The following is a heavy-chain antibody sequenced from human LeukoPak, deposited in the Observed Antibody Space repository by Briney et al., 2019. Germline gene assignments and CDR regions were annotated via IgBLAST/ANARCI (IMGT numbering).Heavy chain of an antibody. V-gene: IGHV1-69*02. D-gene: IGHD2-2*01. CDR3: ARGYCSSTSCFWAKRFDP. Sequence: VKVSFKASGGAFISYTISWVRQAPGQGLEWMGRIIPILGIANYAQKFQGRVTITADKSTSTAYMELSSLRSEDTAVYYCARGYCSSTSCFWAKRFDPGGQGTLVTVS. CDR2: IIPILGIA. CDR1: GGAFISYT. J-gene: IGHJ5*02.